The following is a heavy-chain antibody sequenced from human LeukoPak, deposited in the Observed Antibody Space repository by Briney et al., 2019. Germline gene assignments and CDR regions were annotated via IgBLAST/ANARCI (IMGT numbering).Heavy chain of an antibody. J-gene: IGHJ4*02. CDR1: GFTFGDYA. Sequence: QPGGSLRLSCTASGFTFGDYAMSWVRQAPGKGLEWVGFIRSKAYGGTTGYAASVKGRFTISRDDSKSIAYLQMNSLKTEDTAVYYCTRGAPYVWGSYRSPPFDYWGQGTLVTVSS. CDR2: IRSKAYGGTT. V-gene: IGHV3-49*04. CDR3: TRGAPYVWGSYRSPPFDY. D-gene: IGHD3-16*02.